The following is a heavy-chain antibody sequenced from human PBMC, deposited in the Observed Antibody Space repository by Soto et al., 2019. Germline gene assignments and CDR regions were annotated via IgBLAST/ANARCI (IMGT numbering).Heavy chain of an antibody. Sequence: PGGSLRLSCAASGFTFSSYSMNWVRQAPGKGLEWVSSISSSSSYIYYADSVKGRFTISRDNAKNSLYLQMNSLRAEDTAVYYCAREPPYYDILTGYYPFDYWGQGTLVTVSS. CDR2: ISSSSSYI. CDR1: GFTFSSYS. D-gene: IGHD3-9*01. CDR3: AREPPYYDILTGYYPFDY. J-gene: IGHJ4*02. V-gene: IGHV3-21*01.